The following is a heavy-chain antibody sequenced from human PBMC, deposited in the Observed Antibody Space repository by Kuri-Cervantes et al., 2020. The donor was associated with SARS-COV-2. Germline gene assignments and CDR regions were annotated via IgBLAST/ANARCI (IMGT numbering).Heavy chain of an antibody. D-gene: IGHD3-3*01. CDR3: GRGGDYDYSSGYSQYVQH. J-gene: IGHJ1*01. CDR2: IYQSGGT. V-gene: IGHV4-30-2*01. CDR1: GGSISSGGYS. Sequence: LRLSCEVSGGSISSGGYSWAWIRQPPGKGLEWIGYIYQSGGTYYNPSLKSRVIISVDRSKNQFSLKLESVTAADTAVYYYGRGGDYDYSSGYSQYVQHWGQGTQVTVSS.